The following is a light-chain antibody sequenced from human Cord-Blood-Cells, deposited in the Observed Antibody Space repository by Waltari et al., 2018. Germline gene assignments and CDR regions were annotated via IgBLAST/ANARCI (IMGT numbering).Light chain of an antibody. CDR2: AAS. CDR3: QQSYSTPLT. V-gene: IGKV1-39*01. J-gene: IGKJ4*01. Sequence: DIQTTQSPPSLSASVGDRVTTTCRASQSISSYLNWYQQKPGKAPKLLIYAASSLQSGVPSRFSGSGSGTDFTLTISSLQPEDFATYYCQQSYSTPLTFGGGTKVEIK. CDR1: QSISSY.